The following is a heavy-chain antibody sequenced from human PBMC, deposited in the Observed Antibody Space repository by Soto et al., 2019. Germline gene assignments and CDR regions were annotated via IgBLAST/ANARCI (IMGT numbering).Heavy chain of an antibody. V-gene: IGHV3-15*01. J-gene: IGHJ4*02. CDR3: VEGGNDF. Sequence: EVQVVESGGDLVEPGGSLRLSCETSGFMFSSAWMSWVRQAPGKGLEWVARIKSKKDGGARDYAAPVNGRFSISRDDSKSTVYLQMNSLRAEDTALYYCVEGGNDFWGQGTLVTVSS. D-gene: IGHD1-26*01. CDR1: GFMFSSAW. CDR2: IKSKKDGGAR.